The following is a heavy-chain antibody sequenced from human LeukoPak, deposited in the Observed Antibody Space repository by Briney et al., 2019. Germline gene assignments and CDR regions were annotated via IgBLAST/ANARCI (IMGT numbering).Heavy chain of an antibody. CDR3: ASSGGIVVPSSRNWFDP. CDR2: ISSSSSYI. D-gene: IGHD3-22*01. V-gene: IGHV3-21*01. CDR1: GFTFSTYS. J-gene: IGHJ5*02. Sequence: GGSLRLSCAASGFTFSTYSMNWVRQFPGKGLEWVSSISSSSSYIYYADSVKGRFTISRDNAKNSLYLQMNSLGAEDTAVYYCASSGGIVVPSSRNWFDPWGQGTLVTVSS.